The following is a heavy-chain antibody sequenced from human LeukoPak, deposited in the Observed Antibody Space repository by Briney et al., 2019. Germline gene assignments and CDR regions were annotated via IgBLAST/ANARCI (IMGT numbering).Heavy chain of an antibody. Sequence: SETLSLTCAVYGGSFNNYYWNWIRQPPGKGLEWIGEINHSGSTKYNPSLKSRLTISVDTSKNQFSLKVTSVTAADTAVYYCARVAYDFWSGYYNRYYYYMDVWGKGTTVTVSS. V-gene: IGHV4-34*01. D-gene: IGHD3-3*01. CDR3: ARVAYDFWSGYYNRYYYYMDV. CDR2: INHSGST. J-gene: IGHJ6*03. CDR1: GGSFNNYY.